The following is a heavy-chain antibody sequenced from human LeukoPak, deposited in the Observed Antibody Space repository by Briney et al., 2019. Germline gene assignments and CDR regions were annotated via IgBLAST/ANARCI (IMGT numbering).Heavy chain of an antibody. D-gene: IGHD5-12*01. V-gene: IGHV3-9*03. J-gene: IGHJ4*02. CDR3: AKSGYGGYGLDY. CDR1: GFTFDDYA. CDR2: ISWNSGSI. Sequence: GGSLRLSCAASGFTFDDYAMHWVRQAPGEGLEWVSGISWNSGSIGYADSVKGRFTISRDNAKNSLYLQMNSLRAEDMALYYCAKSGYGGYGLDYWGQGTLVTVSS.